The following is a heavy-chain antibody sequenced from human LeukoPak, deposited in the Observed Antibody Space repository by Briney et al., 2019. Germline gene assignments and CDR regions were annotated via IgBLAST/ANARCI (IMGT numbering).Heavy chain of an antibody. J-gene: IGHJ4*02. Sequence: GGSLRLSCAASGFTFSSYAMSWVRQAPGKGLEWGSAISGSGGSTYYADSAKGRFTISRDNSKNTLYLQMNSLRAEDTAVYYCAKSLEVVAAPSFDYWGQGTLVTVSS. V-gene: IGHV3-23*01. CDR1: GFTFSSYA. D-gene: IGHD2-15*01. CDR3: AKSLEVVAAPSFDY. CDR2: ISGSGGST.